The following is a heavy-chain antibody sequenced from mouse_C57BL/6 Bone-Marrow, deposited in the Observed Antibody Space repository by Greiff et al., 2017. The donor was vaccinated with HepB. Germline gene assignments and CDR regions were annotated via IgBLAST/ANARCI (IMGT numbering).Heavy chain of an antibody. V-gene: IGHV1-55*01. J-gene: IGHJ2*01. CDR2: IYPGSGST. CDR3: ATLDYGSSYGYFDY. Sequence: QVQLQQPGAELVKPGASVKMSCKASGYTFTSYWITWVKQRPGQGLEWIGDIYPGSGSTNYNEKFKGKATLTVDTSSSTAYMQLSSLTAEDSAVYYCATLDYGSSYGYFDYWGQGTTLTVSS. CDR1: GYTFTSYW. D-gene: IGHD1-1*01.